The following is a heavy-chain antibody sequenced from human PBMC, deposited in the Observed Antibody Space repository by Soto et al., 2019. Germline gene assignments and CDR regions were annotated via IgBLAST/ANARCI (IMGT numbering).Heavy chain of an antibody. Sequence: GGSLRLSCPASRFSFSRYGMHWVRQAPGKGLEWVAVIWYDGSNKYYADSVKGRFTISRDNSKNTLYLQMNSLRAEDTAVYYCARVLLYYDISWGFDYCGQGTLVTAS. CDR3: ARVLLYYDISWGFDY. CDR1: RFSFSRYG. CDR2: IWYDGSNK. D-gene: IGHD3-9*01. V-gene: IGHV3-33*01. J-gene: IGHJ4*02.